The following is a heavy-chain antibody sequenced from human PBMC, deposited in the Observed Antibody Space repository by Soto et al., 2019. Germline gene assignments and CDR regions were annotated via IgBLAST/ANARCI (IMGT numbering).Heavy chain of an antibody. CDR1: GGSISSSSYY. Sequence: PSETLSLTCTVSGGSISSSSYYWGWIRQPPGKGLEWIGSIYYSGNIYYNPSLKTRVTISVDTSKNQFSLKLSSVTAADTAVYYCARELYSSGWYTPRSGARANWFDPWGQGTLVTVSS. J-gene: IGHJ5*02. CDR2: IYYSGNI. D-gene: IGHD6-19*01. V-gene: IGHV4-39*07. CDR3: ARELYSSGWYTPRSGARANWFDP.